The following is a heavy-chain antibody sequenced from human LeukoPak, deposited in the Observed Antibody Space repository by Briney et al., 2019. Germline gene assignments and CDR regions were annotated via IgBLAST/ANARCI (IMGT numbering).Heavy chain of an antibody. CDR1: GFTFSSYE. CDR2: ISSSSSYI. Sequence: GGSLRLSCAASGFTFSSYEMNWVRQAPGKGLEWVSSISSSSSYIYYADSVKGRFTISRDNAKNSLYLQMNSLRAEDTAVYYCARYSSSSWYFDYWGQGTLVTVSS. D-gene: IGHD6-6*01. V-gene: IGHV3-21*01. J-gene: IGHJ4*02. CDR3: ARYSSSSWYFDY.